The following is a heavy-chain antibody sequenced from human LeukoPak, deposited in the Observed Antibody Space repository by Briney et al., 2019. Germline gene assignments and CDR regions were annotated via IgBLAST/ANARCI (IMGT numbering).Heavy chain of an antibody. CDR1: GYSFSSYG. CDR3: ARSLQVGLLEY. J-gene: IGHJ4*02. V-gene: IGHV1-18*01. CDR2: ISAYNGNT. Sequence: GASAKVSCKASGYSFSSYGISWVRQAPTQGLEWMGWISAYNGNTNYAQKYQDRVTMTTDRSRSTTYLEVRSLRSDDTPVYYCARSLQVGLLEYWGQGTLVTVSS. D-gene: IGHD5-24*01.